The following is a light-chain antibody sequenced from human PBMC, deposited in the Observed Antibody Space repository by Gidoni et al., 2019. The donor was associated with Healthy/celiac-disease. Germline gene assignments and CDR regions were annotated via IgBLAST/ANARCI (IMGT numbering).Light chain of an antibody. CDR2: DAS. Sequence: DIQMTQSPSSLSASVGDRVTITWQASQDITNYLNWYQQKPGKAPKLLIYDASNLETGVPLRFSGSGSGTDFTFTISNLQPEDVATYYCQQYDDVPRTFGQGTKVEIK. CDR1: QDITNY. V-gene: IGKV1-33*01. J-gene: IGKJ1*01. CDR3: QQYDDVPRT.